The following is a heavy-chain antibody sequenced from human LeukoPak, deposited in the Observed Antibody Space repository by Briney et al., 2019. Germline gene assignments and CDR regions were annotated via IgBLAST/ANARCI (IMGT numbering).Heavy chain of an antibody. CDR2: ISAYNGNT. CDR3: ARGNPYYYDSSGYFTYDY. CDR1: GYTFTSYG. V-gene: IGHV1-18*01. Sequence: ASVKVSCKASGYTFTSYGISWVRQAPGQGLEWMGWISAYNGNTNYAQKLQGRVTMTTDTSTSTAYMELRSLRSDDTAVYYCARGNPYYYDSSGYFTYDYWGQGTLVTVSS. D-gene: IGHD3-22*01. J-gene: IGHJ4*02.